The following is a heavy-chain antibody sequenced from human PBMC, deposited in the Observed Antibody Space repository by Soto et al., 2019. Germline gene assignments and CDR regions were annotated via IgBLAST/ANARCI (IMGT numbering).Heavy chain of an antibody. V-gene: IGHV4-4*02. CDR2: IYHSGST. CDR1: GGYISSSNW. J-gene: IGHJ4*02. D-gene: IGHD2-2*01. Sequence: PSETMCVTCTVAGGYISSSNWWSWVRKPPGKGLEWIGEIYHSGSTNYNPSLKSRVTISVDKSKNQFSLKLSSVTAADTAVYYCASSNQLEMNTYFDYWGQGTLVTVSS. CDR3: ASSNQLEMNTYFDY.